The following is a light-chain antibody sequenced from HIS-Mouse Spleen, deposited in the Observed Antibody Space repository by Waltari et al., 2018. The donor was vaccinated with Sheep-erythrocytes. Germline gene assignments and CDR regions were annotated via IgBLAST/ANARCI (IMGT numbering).Light chain of an antibody. V-gene: IGKV1-9*01. Sequence: DIQLPHSTFLLSAYVRDRVTNTCRASQGISSYLAWYQQKPGKAPKLLIYAASTLQSGVPSRFSGSGSGTEFTLTISSLQPEDFATYYCQQLNSYPYTFGQGTKLEIK. CDR3: QQLNSYPYT. J-gene: IGKJ2*01. CDR2: AAS. CDR1: QGISSY.